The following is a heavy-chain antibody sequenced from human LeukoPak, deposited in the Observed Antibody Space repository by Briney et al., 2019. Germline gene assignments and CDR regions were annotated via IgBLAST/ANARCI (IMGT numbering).Heavy chain of an antibody. CDR3: AILAAEGNYYYMDV. V-gene: IGHV3-21*01. J-gene: IGHJ6*03. CDR1: GFSYSSYN. Sequence: GGSLRLSCVASGFSYSSYNMNWVRQAPGKGLEWVSSISRSASNIYYADSVKGRFTISRDNAKNSLYLQMNSLRAEDTAVYYCAILAAEGNYYYMDVWGKGTTVTVSS. D-gene: IGHD6-13*01. CDR2: ISRSASNI.